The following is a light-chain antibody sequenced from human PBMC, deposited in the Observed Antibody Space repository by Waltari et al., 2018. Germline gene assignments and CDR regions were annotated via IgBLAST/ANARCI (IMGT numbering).Light chain of an antibody. CDR1: DSDVGAYDF. Sequence: QPASVSGSPGQSITISCSGTDSDVGAYDFVSWYQQHPGKAPHLIIYEVSNRPSGISNRFSASKSGNTASLTISGRQAEDEADYYCSSYTTSSAPGVFGTGTRVTVL. J-gene: IGLJ1*01. CDR3: SSYTTSSAPGV. CDR2: EVS. V-gene: IGLV2-14*01.